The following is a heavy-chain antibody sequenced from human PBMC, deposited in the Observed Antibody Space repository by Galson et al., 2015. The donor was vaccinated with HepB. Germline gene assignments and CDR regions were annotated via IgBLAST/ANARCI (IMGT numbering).Heavy chain of an antibody. V-gene: IGHV4-39*01. CDR1: GGSTSSNTYY. CDR3: ARHVGESGSYGMDV. CDR2: LYYTGTT. D-gene: IGHD2-15*01. J-gene: IGHJ6*02. Sequence: ETLSLTCAVFGGSTSSNTYYWSWIRQPPGRGLARIGSLYYTGTTYYNPPLKSRVTISLDTSKNHFSLKLRSVTAADTAVYYCARHVGESGSYGMDVWGQGTTVSVSS.